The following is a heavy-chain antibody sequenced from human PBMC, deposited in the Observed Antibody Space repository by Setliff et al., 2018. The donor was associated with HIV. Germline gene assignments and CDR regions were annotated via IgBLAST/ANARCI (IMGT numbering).Heavy chain of an antibody. D-gene: IGHD6-19*01. J-gene: IGHJ5*02. CDR3: ASGIAVAAPRFDP. CDR1: GFTFSSYS. Sequence: GGSLRLSCAASGFTFSSYSMNWVRQAPGKGLEWVSSISSSRSYIYYADSVKGRFTISRDNAKNSLYLQMNSLRAEDTAVYYCASGIAVAAPRFDPWGQGTLVTVSS. V-gene: IGHV3-21*01. CDR2: ISSSRSYI.